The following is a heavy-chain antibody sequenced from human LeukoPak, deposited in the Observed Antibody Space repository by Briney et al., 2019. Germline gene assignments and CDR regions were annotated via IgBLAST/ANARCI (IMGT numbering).Heavy chain of an antibody. Sequence: PGGSLRLSCAASGFTFSSYWMSWVRQAPGKGLEWVSSISSSSSYIYYADSVKGRFTISRDNAKNSLYLQMNSLRAEDTAVYYCARGSQFGYSSGWYCVDYYYGMDVWGQGTTVTVSS. D-gene: IGHD6-19*01. CDR1: GFTFSSYW. CDR2: ISSSSSYI. CDR3: ARGSQFGYSSGWYCVDYYYGMDV. V-gene: IGHV3-21*01. J-gene: IGHJ6*02.